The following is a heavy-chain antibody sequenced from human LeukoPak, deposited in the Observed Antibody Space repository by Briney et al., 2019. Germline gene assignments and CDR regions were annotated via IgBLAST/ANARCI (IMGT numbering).Heavy chain of an antibody. CDR2: INPNSGGT. V-gene: IGHV1-2*06. D-gene: IGHD6-19*01. Sequence: GASVKDSCKASGYTLTGYYMHWVRQAPGQGLEWMGRINPNSGGTNYAQKFQGRVTMTRDTSISTAYMELSRLRSDDTAVYYCARGRYSSGWYRGANWFDPWGQGTLVTVSS. J-gene: IGHJ5*02. CDR3: ARGRYSSGWYRGANWFDP. CDR1: GYTLTGYY.